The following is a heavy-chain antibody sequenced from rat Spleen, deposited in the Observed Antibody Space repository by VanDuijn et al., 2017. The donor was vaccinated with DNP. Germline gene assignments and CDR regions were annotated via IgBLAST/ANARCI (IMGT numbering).Heavy chain of an antibody. CDR1: GFSFTDFY. J-gene: IGHJ4*01. D-gene: IGHD4-1*01. V-gene: IGHV7-7*01. CDR3: ARGAYAMDA. Sequence: EVKLLESGGGLVQPGGSMRLSCAASGFSFTDFYMNWIRQPAGKAPEWLGFIRNKANGYTTEYNSSVKGRFTISRDNTQNMVFLQMNALRAEDTATYYCARGAYAMDAWGQGTSVTVSS. CDR2: IRNKANGYTT.